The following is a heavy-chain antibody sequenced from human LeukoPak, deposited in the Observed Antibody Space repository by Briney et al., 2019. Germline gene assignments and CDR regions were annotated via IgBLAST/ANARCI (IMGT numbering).Heavy chain of an antibody. J-gene: IGHJ4*02. D-gene: IGHD2-2*01. CDR2: TSNHGNDG. CDR3: TTDRGAMNHFDY. CDR1: GFTFSSYA. V-gene: IGHV3-30-3*01. Sequence: GGSLRLSCADSGFTFSSYAMHWVRQSPGKGLEWVSRTSNHGNDGCYADSVKGRFTISRDNSKKTLYLQMDSLRPDDTGVYYCTTDRGAMNHFDYWGQGTLVSVSS.